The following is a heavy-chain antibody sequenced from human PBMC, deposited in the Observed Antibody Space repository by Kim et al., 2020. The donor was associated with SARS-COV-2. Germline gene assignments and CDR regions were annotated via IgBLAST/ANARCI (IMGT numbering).Heavy chain of an antibody. Sequence: ASVKVSCKASGYTFTSYYMHWVRQAPGQGLEWMGIINPSGGSTSYAQKFQGRVTMTRDTSTSTVYMELSSLRSEDTAVYYCARSLHARGDAAMGKYYYYYGMDVWGQGTTVTVSS. J-gene: IGHJ6*02. CDR2: INPSGGST. V-gene: IGHV1-46*01. D-gene: IGHD2-2*01. CDR1: GYTFTSYY. CDR3: ARSLHARGDAAMGKYYYYYGMDV.